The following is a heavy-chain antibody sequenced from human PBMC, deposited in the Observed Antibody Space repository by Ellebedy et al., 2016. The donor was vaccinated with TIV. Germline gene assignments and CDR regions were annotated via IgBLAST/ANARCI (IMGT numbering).Heavy chain of an antibody. Sequence: GESLKISXAASGFTFINYDMHWVRQAPGKGLEWVAVIASDGGNKYYADSAKGRFTISRDNSKNTLDLQMNSLRAEDTAIYYCANRPNGVGYLQRWGQGSLVIVSS. CDR1: GFTFINYD. J-gene: IGHJ1*01. CDR3: ANRPNGVGYLQR. V-gene: IGHV3-30*18. CDR2: IASDGGNK. D-gene: IGHD1-26*01.